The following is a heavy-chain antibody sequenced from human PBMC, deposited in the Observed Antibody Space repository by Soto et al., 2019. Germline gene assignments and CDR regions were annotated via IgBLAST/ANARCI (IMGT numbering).Heavy chain of an antibody. V-gene: IGHV1-3*01. Sequence: VSVKVSCKASGYTFTSYAIHWVRQAPGQRLEWMGWINAGNGNTKSSEKFQGRVTISRATSASTAYLELSRLTSEDTAVYFWARAVVICISPNCYRFHPAWFAPGGKETRFPVS. D-gene: IGHD2-21*01. J-gene: IGHJ5*02. CDR3: ARAVVICISPNCYRFHPAWFAP. CDR1: GYTFTSYA. CDR2: INAGNGNT.